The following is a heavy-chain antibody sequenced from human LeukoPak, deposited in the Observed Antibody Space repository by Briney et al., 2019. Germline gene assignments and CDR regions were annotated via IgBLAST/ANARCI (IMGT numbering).Heavy chain of an antibody. V-gene: IGHV1-2*02. CDR1: GYTFTGYY. D-gene: IGHD2-8*01. CDR3: ARDISSEPGLYGDY. Sequence: ASVKVSCKASGYTFTGYYMHWVRQAPGQGLEWMGWINPNSGGTNYAQKFQGRVTMTRDTSISTAYMELSRLRSDDTAVCYCARDISSEPGLYGDYWGQGTLVTVSS. CDR2: INPNSGGT. J-gene: IGHJ4*02.